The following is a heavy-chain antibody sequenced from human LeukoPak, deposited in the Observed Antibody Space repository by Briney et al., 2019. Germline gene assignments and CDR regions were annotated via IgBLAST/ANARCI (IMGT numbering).Heavy chain of an antibody. D-gene: IGHD2-8*01. CDR3: GRDKTKWDY. CDR1: GFSISSGYY. J-gene: IGHJ4*02. Sequence: PSETLSLTCDVSGFSISSGYYWGWIRQPPGKGLQWIGSIYDSGSTYSNPSLKSRLTISVDTSKNQFSLRLSSVTAADTAVYYCGRDKTKWDYWGQGTLVTVSS. V-gene: IGHV4-38-2*02. CDR2: IYDSGST.